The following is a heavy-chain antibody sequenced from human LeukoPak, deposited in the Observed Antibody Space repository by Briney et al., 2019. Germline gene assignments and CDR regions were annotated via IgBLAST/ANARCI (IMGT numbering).Heavy chain of an antibody. V-gene: IGHV1-2*02. CDR1: VYTFTGDF. CDR3: ARGNIASRRGEDWFDP. Sequence: VASVKVSFKSSVYTFTGDFSHGVRQAPGQGLEWMGWINSDSGGTNYARKFQGRVTMTRETSISTAYMELSSLRSDDTAVFYCARGNIASRRGEDWFDPWGQGSLVTVSS. D-gene: IGHD6-6*01. CDR2: INSDSGGT. J-gene: IGHJ5*02.